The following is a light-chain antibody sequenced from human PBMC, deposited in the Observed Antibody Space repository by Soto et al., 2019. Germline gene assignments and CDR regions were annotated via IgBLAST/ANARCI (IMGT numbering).Light chain of an antibody. J-gene: IGKJ4*01. CDR2: SAT. Sequence: DIQMTQSPSSLSASVGDRVTITCRASQTISRYLNWYQQKPGKAPNLLIHSATSLQTGVPSSFSGSGSGAVFTLTISSLQREDFAIYYCQQSYNYPLTFGGGPKVEIK. V-gene: IGKV1-39*01. CDR1: QTISRY. CDR3: QQSYNYPLT.